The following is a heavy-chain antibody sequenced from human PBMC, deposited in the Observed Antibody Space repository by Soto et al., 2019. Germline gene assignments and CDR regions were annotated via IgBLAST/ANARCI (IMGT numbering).Heavy chain of an antibody. V-gene: IGHV3-23*01. CDR1: GFAFGNSA. CDR2: ITASAETS. CDR3: AKDLRGPAAGTWYFEY. D-gene: IGHD6-13*01. J-gene: IGHJ4*02. Sequence: GGSLRLSGVASGFAFGNSAMGWVRQAPGKGLEWVSAITASAETSYYADSVKGRFTISRDNSKNSLCLQMNSLRAEDTAVYYCAKDLRGPAAGTWYFEYWGQGTLVTVSS.